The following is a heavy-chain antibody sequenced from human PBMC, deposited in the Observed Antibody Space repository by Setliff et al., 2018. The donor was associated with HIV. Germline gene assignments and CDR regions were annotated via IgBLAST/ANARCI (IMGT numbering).Heavy chain of an antibody. J-gene: IGHJ4*02. CDR3: VYTGYCRNNICMSSFDH. V-gene: IGHV2-5*01. Sequence: SGPTLVNPTQTLTLTYTFSGFLLTTSGVGVGWVRQPPGKALEWVALIYWRDDKRYSTPLKNRLTNTKDNSKEQVVLTMTNVDPGDTATYFCVYTGYCRNNICMSSFDHWGRGTLVTVSS. CDR2: IYWRDDK. CDR1: GFLLTTSGVG. D-gene: IGHD5-18*01.